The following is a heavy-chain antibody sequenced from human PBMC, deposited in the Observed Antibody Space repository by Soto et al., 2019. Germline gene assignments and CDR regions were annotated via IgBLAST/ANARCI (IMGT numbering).Heavy chain of an antibody. J-gene: IGHJ4*02. CDR3: ARHVEPINSFHS. D-gene: IGHD5-12*01. CDR2: IYYSGST. CDR1: GGSISSYY. Sequence: SETLSLTCTVSGGSISSYYWSWIRQPPGKGLEWIGYIYYSGSTNYNPSLKSRVTISVDTSKNQFSLKLSSVTAADTAVYYCARHVEPINSFHSWGQGTLVTVSS. V-gene: IGHV4-59*08.